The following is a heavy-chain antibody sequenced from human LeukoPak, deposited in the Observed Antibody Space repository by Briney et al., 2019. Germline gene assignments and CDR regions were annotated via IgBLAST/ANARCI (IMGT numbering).Heavy chain of an antibody. CDR2: INHSGST. Sequence: KASETLSLTCAVYGGSFSGYYWSWIRQPPGKGLEWIGEINHSGSTNYNPSLKSRVTISVDTPKNQFSLKLSSVTAADTAVYYCARGRYCSSTSCYQSHWGQGTLVTVSS. D-gene: IGHD2-2*01. J-gene: IGHJ4*02. CDR1: GGSFSGYY. V-gene: IGHV4-34*01. CDR3: ARGRYCSSTSCYQSH.